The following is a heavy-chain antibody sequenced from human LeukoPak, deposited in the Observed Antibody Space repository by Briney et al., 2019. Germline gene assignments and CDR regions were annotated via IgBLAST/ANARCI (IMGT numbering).Heavy chain of an antibody. CDR3: ARDSIPAAGTTGVGFDC. V-gene: IGHV3-33*01. J-gene: IGHJ4*02. D-gene: IGHD6-13*01. Sequence: GGTLSISCEASDLTFSTYAMHWVRQAPGKGLERVALLWYVGSNKYYADSVKGRFTISRDNSKNTLYLQMNSLRVEDTAVYYCARDSIPAAGTTGVGFDCWGQGTLVAVSS. CDR2: LWYVGSNK. CDR1: DLTFSTYA.